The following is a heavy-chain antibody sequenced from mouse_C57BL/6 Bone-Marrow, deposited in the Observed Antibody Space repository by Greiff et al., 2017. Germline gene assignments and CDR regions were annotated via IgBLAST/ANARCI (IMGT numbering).Heavy chain of an antibody. CDR2: ISSGGSYT. CDR3: ARRRAYDGHLYAMDY. D-gene: IGHD2-12*01. J-gene: IGHJ4*01. V-gene: IGHV5-6*02. CDR1: GFTFSSYG. Sequence: EVMLVESGGDLVKPGGSLKLSCAASGFTFSSYGMSWVRQTPDTRLEWVANISSGGSYTYYPDSVKGRFTISRDNAKNTLYLQMSSLKSEDTAMDYCARRRAYDGHLYAMDYWGQGASVTVSS.